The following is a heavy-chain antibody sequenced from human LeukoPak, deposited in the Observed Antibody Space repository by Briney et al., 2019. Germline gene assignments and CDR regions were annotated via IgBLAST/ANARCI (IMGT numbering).Heavy chain of an antibody. D-gene: IGHD1-26*01. CDR3: ARGGSGSSYLVHI. CDR1: GFTFSSYA. J-gene: IGHJ4*02. CDR2: ISTDGSST. Sequence: HSGGSLRLSCAASGFTFSSYAMSWVRQAPGKGLEWVSLISTDGSSTRYADSVKGRFTISRDNAKNTLYVQMNSLRAEDTAVYYRARGGSGSSYLVHIWGQGTLVTVSS. V-gene: IGHV3-74*01.